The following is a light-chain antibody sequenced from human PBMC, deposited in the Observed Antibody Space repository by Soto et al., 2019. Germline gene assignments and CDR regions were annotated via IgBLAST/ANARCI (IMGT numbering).Light chain of an antibody. J-gene: IGLJ2*01. Sequence: QSVLTQPASVSGSPGQSITISCTGTSSDVGGSNHVPWYQQHPGKAPKLMIYGVSNRPSGISNRVSGSKSGNTASLTISGLQAEDEADYYCSSYTSTTLVFGGGTKVTVL. CDR1: SSDVGGSNH. V-gene: IGLV2-14*01. CDR2: GVS. CDR3: SSYTSTTLV.